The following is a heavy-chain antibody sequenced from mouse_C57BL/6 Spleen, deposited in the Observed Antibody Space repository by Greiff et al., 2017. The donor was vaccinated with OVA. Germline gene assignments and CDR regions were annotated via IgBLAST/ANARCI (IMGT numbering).Heavy chain of an antibody. CDR3: AVIYYGYHGPAY. Sequence: QVLLQQSGAELMKPGASVKLSCKATGYTFTGYWIEWVKQRPGHGLEWIGEILPGSGSTNYTEKFKGKATFTADTSSNTAYMQLSSLTTEDTAIYYCAVIYYGYHGPAYWGQGTLVTVSA. CDR1: GYTFTGYW. D-gene: IGHD2-2*01. CDR2: ILPGSGST. V-gene: IGHV1-9*01. J-gene: IGHJ3*01.